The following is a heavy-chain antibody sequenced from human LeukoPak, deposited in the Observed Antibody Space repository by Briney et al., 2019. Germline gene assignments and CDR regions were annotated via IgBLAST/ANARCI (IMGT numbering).Heavy chain of an antibody. Sequence: SETLSLTCTVSGGSISSYYWSWIRQPPGKGLEWIGYIYYSGSTNYNPSLKSRATISVDTSKNQFSLKLSSVTAADTAVYYCARRQRPVAGTFYDYWGQGTLVTVSS. D-gene: IGHD6-19*01. J-gene: IGHJ4*02. CDR2: IYYSGST. V-gene: IGHV4-59*01. CDR1: GGSISSYY. CDR3: ARRQRPVAGTFYDY.